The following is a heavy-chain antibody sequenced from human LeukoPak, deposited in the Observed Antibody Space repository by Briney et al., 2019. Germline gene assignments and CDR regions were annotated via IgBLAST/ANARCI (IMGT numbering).Heavy chain of an antibody. D-gene: IGHD1-26*01. V-gene: IGHV3-7*01. CDR3: ARVGAWDLQRVFEY. CDR1: GFRFGDYW. J-gene: IGHJ4*02. Sequence: PGGSPRLSCAASGFRFGDYWMTWARHIPGKGLEWVANIKQDGAEKHYAESVEGRFIISRDNAKNSVYLEMDSLKVEDTAVYYCARVGAWDLQRVFEYWGQGTLVTVSS. CDR2: IKQDGAEK.